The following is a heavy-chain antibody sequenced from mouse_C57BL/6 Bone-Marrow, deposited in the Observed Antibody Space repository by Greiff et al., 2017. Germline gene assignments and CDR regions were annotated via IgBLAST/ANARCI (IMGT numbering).Heavy chain of an antibody. V-gene: IGHV14-1*01. Sequence: VHVKQSGAELVRPGASVKLSCTASGFNIKDYYMHWVKQRPEQGLEWIGRIDPEDGDTEYAPKFQGKATMTADTSSNTAYLQLSSLTSEDTAVYYCTTKLRRGFAYWGQGTLVTVSA. CDR3: TTKLRRGFAY. CDR1: GFNIKDYY. CDR2: IDPEDGDT. D-gene: IGHD1-1*01. J-gene: IGHJ3*01.